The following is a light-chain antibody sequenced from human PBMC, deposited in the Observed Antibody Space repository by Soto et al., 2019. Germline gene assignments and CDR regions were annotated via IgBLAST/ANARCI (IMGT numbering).Light chain of an antibody. V-gene: IGKV3-20*01. CDR2: GAS. CDR1: QSVSNNY. CDR3: QQYGSSGT. J-gene: IGKJ1*01. Sequence: VLTQSPGTLSLSPGERATLSCRASQSVSNNYLAWYQQKPGQAPRLRIYGASNRATGIPDRLSGSGSGTDFTLTISRMEPEDFAVYYCQQYGSSGTFGQGTNVDIK.